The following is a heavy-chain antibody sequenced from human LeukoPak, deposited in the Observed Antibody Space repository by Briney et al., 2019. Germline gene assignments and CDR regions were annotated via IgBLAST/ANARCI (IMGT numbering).Heavy chain of an antibody. V-gene: IGHV4-59*01. D-gene: IGHD5-24*01. CDR1: GGSISIYD. CDR2: IFYSGST. Sequence: SETLSLTCTVSGGSISIYDWSCIRQPPGKGLEWIGFIFYSGSTNYNPSVKSRLTISVDTSKNQFSLKLRSVTAADTAVYYCAREDGYNSPYYFDYWGQGTLVTVSS. J-gene: IGHJ4*02. CDR3: AREDGYNSPYYFDY.